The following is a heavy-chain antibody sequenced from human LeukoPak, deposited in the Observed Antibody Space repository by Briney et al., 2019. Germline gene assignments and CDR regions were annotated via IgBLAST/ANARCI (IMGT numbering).Heavy chain of an antibody. CDR2: IYPGDSQT. D-gene: IGHD1-26*01. V-gene: IGHV5-51*01. CDR1: GYSFSNNW. CDR3: ARLSAGSYFLFDY. Sequence: GESLKIYCKGSGYSFSNNWIGWVRQVPGKGLEWMGIIYPGDSQTRYSPSFQGQVTISADKSIRTAYLRWSSVKASEFAMYYCARLSAGSYFLFDYWGQGTLVTVSS. J-gene: IGHJ4*02.